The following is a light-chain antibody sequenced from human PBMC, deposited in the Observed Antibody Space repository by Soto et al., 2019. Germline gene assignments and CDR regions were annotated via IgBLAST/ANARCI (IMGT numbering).Light chain of an antibody. Sequence: EIVLTQSPGTLSSSPGERATLSCRASQSFSSSYLAWYQKKPVQAPRLLIYGSSSRSTGIPGRISGSGSGADFTPTISSLEPEVFAVYYCQRYGTSPTFGQGTNVEIK. V-gene: IGKV3-20*01. CDR1: QSFSSSY. CDR2: GSS. CDR3: QRYGTSPT. J-gene: IGKJ1*01.